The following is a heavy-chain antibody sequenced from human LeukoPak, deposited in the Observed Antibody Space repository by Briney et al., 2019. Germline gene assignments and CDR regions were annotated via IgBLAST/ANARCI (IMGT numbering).Heavy chain of an antibody. CDR3: ARAARDDFWSGYYTRETDY. CDR2: MNPNSGNT. J-gene: IGHJ4*02. V-gene: IGHV1-8*03. D-gene: IGHD3-3*01. Sequence: ASVKVSCKASGYTFTSYDINWVRRATGQGLEWMGWMNPNSGNTGYAQKFQGRVTITRNTSISTAYMELSSLRSEDTAVYYCARAARDDFWSGYYTRETDYWGQGTLVTVSS. CDR1: GYTFTSYD.